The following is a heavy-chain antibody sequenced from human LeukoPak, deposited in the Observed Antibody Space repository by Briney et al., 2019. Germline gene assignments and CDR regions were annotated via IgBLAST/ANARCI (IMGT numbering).Heavy chain of an antibody. D-gene: IGHD3-10*01. CDR3: ARGMWFDTLFSTFDV. CDR1: GDSISSRRW. CDR2: IFHTGST. Sequence: ASETLSLTCSVSGDSISSRRWWTWVRQTPEKGLEWIGEIFHTGSTNYNPSVESRVTISIDKSKNQFSLMLKSVTAADTALYYCARGMWFDTLFSTFDVWGQGTMVSVSS. V-gene: IGHV4-4*02. J-gene: IGHJ3*01.